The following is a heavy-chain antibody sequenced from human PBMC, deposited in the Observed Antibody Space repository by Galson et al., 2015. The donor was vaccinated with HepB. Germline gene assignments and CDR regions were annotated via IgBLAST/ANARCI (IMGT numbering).Heavy chain of an antibody. D-gene: IGHD3-10*01. CDR1: GFTFSSYA. CDR2: ISYDGSNK. J-gene: IGHJ4*02. Sequence: SLRLSCAASGFTFSSYAMHWVRQAPGKGLEWVAVISYDGSNKYYADSVKGRFTISRDNSKNTLYLQMNSLRAEDTAVYYCARDRGFYYYGSGSYGKFDYWGQGTLVTVSS. CDR3: ARDRGFYYYGSGSYGKFDY. V-gene: IGHV3-30*04.